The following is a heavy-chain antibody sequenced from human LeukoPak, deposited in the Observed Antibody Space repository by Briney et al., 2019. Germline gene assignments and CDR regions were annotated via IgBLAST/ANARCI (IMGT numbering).Heavy chain of an antibody. V-gene: IGHV3-7*01. D-gene: IGHD5-18*01. CDR2: IKQDGSEK. J-gene: IGHJ4*02. CDR1: GYTFSSYW. Sequence: PGGSLRVSCAGSGYTFSSYWMSWVRQAPGKGLEWVTNIKQDGSEKYYVDSVKGRFTISRDNAKNSLYLQMNSLRAEDTAVYYCATGYSYGASGFDYWGQGTLVTVSS. CDR3: ATGYSYGASGFDY.